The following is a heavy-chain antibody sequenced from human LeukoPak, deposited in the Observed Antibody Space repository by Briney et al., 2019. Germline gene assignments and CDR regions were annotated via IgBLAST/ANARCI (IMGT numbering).Heavy chain of an antibody. CDR2: VTWDAGST. V-gene: IGHV3-43*01. D-gene: IGHD3-10*01. J-gene: IGHJ4*02. CDR3: AKDQHYYDSGSYTRYFDL. CDR1: GFTFDDYT. Sequence: GGSLRLSCAASGFTFDDYTMHWVRQAPGKGLEWVSLVTWDAGSTHYADSVKGRFIISRDNRKNSLYLQMSSLRAEDTAVYYCAKDQHYYDSGSYTRYFDLWGQGTLVTVSS.